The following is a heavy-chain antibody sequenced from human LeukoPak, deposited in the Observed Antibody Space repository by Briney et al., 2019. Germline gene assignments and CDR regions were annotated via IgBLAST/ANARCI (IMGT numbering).Heavy chain of an antibody. Sequence: SETLSLTCSVSGGSVSSSTFYWSWIRQPPGKGLEWIGYIYNSGSTKYNPSLKSRVTISVDTSKSQFSLNLSSVTAADTAVYYCARADYGSGSPIFDYWGQGTLVTVSS. D-gene: IGHD3-10*01. CDR1: GGSVSSSTFY. V-gene: IGHV4-61*01. CDR3: ARADYGSGSPIFDY. CDR2: IYNSGST. J-gene: IGHJ4*02.